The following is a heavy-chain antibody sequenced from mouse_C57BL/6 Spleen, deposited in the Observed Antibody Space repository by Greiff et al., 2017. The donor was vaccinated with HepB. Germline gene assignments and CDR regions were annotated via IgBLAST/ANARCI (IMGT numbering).Heavy chain of an antibody. Sequence: QVQLQQPGAELVKAVASVKMSCKASGYTFTSYWMHWVKQRLGQGLEWFAETNPTNGRTYYNEKFKSKSTLTVDKSSSTAYMLLSGPTFEDSAVYYCARIKKIVATYFDYWSQGTTLTVSS. J-gene: IGHJ2*01. D-gene: IGHD1-1*01. V-gene: IGHV1S81*02. CDR1: GYTFTSYW. CDR3: ARIKKIVATYFDY. CDR2: TNPTNGRT.